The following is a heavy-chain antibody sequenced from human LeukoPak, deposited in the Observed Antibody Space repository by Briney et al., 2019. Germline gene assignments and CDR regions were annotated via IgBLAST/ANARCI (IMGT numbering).Heavy chain of an antibody. V-gene: IGHV3-23*01. CDR3: ARDLGYCTNGVCHTRFDY. Sequence: GGSLRLSCAASGFTFSSYAMSWVRQAPGKGLEWVSAISGSGGSTYYADSVKGRFTISRDNSKNTLYLQMNSLRAEDTAVYYCARDLGYCTNGVCHTRFDYRGQGTLVAVSS. J-gene: IGHJ4*02. D-gene: IGHD2-8*01. CDR2: ISGSGGST. CDR1: GFTFSSYA.